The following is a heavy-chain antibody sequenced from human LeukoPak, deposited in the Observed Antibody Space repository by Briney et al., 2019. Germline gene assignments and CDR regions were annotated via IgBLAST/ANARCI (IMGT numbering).Heavy chain of an antibody. J-gene: IGHJ5*02. CDR1: GFTFSSYA. V-gene: IGHV3-48*04. Sequence: GGSLRLSCAASGFTFSSYAMSWVRQAPGKGLEWISYISFGSSTVYYADSVKGRFTISRDNAKNSLYLQMNSLRAEDTAVYYCARSDYYGSGNYGRFDPWGQGTLVTVSS. CDR2: ISFGSSTV. CDR3: ARSDYYGSGNYGRFDP. D-gene: IGHD3-10*01.